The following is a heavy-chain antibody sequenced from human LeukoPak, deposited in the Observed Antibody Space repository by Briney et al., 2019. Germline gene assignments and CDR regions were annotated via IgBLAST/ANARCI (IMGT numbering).Heavy chain of an antibody. CDR1: GYTFIGYY. Sequence: ASVKVSCKASGYTFIGYYMHCVRQAPGQGLEWMGWINPNSGGTNYAQKFQGRVTMTRDTSISTAYMELSRLRSDDTAVYYCARGGYYDSSGSTVNWGQGTLVTVSS. J-gene: IGHJ4*02. V-gene: IGHV1-2*02. CDR2: INPNSGGT. D-gene: IGHD3-22*01. CDR3: ARGGYYDSSGSTVN.